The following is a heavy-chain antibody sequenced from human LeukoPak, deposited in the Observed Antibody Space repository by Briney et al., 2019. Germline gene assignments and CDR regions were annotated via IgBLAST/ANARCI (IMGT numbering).Heavy chain of an antibody. Sequence: SETLSLTCTVSGGSISSSSYYWGWIRQPPGKGLEWIGSIYYSGSTYYNPSLKSRVTISVDTSKNQFSLKLSSVTAADTAVYYCARAPKENWFDPWGQGTLVTVSS. J-gene: IGHJ5*02. CDR1: GGSISSSSYY. CDR2: IYYSGST. CDR3: ARAPKENWFDP. V-gene: IGHV4-39*07.